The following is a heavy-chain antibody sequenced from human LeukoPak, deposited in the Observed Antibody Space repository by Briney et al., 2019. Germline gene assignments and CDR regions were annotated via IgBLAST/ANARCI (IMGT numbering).Heavy chain of an antibody. Sequence: PSETLSLTCTVSGDSISTSNYYWGWIRQRPGKGLECIGTIYYSGSTYYNPSLKTRVTISVDTSKKQFSLKLSSVTAADTAVYYCARHLFGNGYYPDYWGQGTLVTVSS. J-gene: IGHJ4*02. D-gene: IGHD3-22*01. CDR1: GDSISTSNYY. CDR2: IYYSGST. V-gene: IGHV4-39*01. CDR3: ARHLFGNGYYPDY.